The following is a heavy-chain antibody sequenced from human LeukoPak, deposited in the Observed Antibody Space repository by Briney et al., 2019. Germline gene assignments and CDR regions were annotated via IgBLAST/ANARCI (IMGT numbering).Heavy chain of an antibody. Sequence: GGSLRLSWAASGFTFSNFAVSWVRQAPGKGLEWVSVLYSDGRTYYADSVKGRFTISRDTSKNTLYLQVNSLRAEDTAVYYCARGGGYYPIDYWGQGTLVTVSS. CDR2: LYSDGRT. CDR3: ARGGGYYPIDY. CDR1: GFTFSNFA. D-gene: IGHD2-15*01. V-gene: IGHV3-23*01. J-gene: IGHJ4*02.